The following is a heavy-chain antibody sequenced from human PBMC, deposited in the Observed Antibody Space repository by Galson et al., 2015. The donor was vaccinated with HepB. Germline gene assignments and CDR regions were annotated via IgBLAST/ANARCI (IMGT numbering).Heavy chain of an antibody. CDR3: ARDHRVVSGYSSSWYVADYYYYYGMDV. CDR2: IYSGGST. CDR1: GFTVSSNY. D-gene: IGHD6-13*01. Sequence: SLRLSCAASGFTVSSNYMSWVRQAPGKGLEWVSVIYSGGSTYYADSVKGRFTISRDNSKNTLYLQMNSLRAEDTAVYYCARDHRVVSGYSSSWYVADYYYYYGMDVWGQGTTVTVSS. J-gene: IGHJ6*02. V-gene: IGHV3-53*01.